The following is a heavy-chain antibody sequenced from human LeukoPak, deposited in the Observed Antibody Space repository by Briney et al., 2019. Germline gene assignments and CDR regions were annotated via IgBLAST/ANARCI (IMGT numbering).Heavy chain of an antibody. J-gene: IGHJ4*02. CDR3: ARRAGGYSHPYDY. D-gene: IGHD4-23*01. V-gene: IGHV3-21*04. CDR2: ISSSSGYI. Sequence: PGGSLRLSCAASGFTFSSYSMNWVRQAPGKGLEWVSSISSSSGYIYYADSMKGRFTISRDNAKNSLYLQMNSLRAEDTAVYYCARRAGGYSHPYDYWGQGISVTVSS. CDR1: GFTFSSYS.